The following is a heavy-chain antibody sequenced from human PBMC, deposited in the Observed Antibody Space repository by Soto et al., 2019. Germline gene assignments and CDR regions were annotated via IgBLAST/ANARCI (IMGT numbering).Heavy chain of an antibody. D-gene: IGHD3-22*01. CDR2: IIPILGIA. CDR1: GGTFSSYT. V-gene: IGHV1-69*02. CDR3: VKGEYYYDSSGYYPFDY. J-gene: IGHJ4*02. Sequence: SVKVSCKASGGTFSSYTISWVRQAPGQGLEWMGRIIPILGIANYAQKFQGRVTITADKSKNTQYLQMSSLRADDTAVYYCVKGEYYYDSSGYYPFDYWGQETLVTVSS.